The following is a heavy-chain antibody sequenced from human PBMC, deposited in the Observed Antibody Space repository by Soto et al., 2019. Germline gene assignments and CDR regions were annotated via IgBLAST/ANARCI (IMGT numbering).Heavy chain of an antibody. D-gene: IGHD3-10*01. J-gene: IGHJ4*02. Sequence: GSLSLSCAASGFSFSAYYMTRVRQAPGKGLEWVASIKSDGSEQYYVDSVKGRFTISRDNAENSLYLQMNSLRAGDTGLYYCSRENWFQDYWGQGTLVTVSS. CDR2: IKSDGSEQ. CDR3: SRENWFQDY. CDR1: GFSFSAYY. V-gene: IGHV3-7*03.